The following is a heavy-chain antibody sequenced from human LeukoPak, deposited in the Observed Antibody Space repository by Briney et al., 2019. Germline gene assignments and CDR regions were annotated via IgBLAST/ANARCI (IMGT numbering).Heavy chain of an antibody. Sequence: SVTVSFTHSVGTFIRYAISWVRQAPGQGLEWMGGIIPIFGTANYAQKFQGRVTITTDESTSTAYMELSSLRSEDTAVYYCARDPYPSIAVAAGGAFEIWGQGTMVTVSS. D-gene: IGHD6-19*01. J-gene: IGHJ3*02. V-gene: IGHV1-69*05. CDR1: VGTFIRYA. CDR3: ARDPYPSIAVAAGGAFEI. CDR2: IIPIFGTA.